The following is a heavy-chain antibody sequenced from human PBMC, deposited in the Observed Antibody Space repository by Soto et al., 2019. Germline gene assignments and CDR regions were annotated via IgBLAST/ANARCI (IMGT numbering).Heavy chain of an antibody. Sequence: QVQLQESGPGLVKPSDTLSLTCGVSGSSISNDNCWVWIRQPPGKGLEWIGYIHHTGYTYSNPAPKSRLTISVDTSKNQFSLRLSSVTAVDTAVYYCETTDNGKYFFASWGQGALVTVSS. J-gene: IGHJ4*02. CDR3: ETTDNGKYFFAS. CDR2: IHHTGYT. CDR1: GSSISNDNC. D-gene: IGHD1-26*01. V-gene: IGHV4-28*01.